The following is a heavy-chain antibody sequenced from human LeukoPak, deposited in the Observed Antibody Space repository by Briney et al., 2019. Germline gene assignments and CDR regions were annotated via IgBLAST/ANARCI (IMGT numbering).Heavy chain of an antibody. Sequence: GASVKVCCKASGYTFTDYYMHWVRQAPGQGLEWMGWINPNSGGTNYAQKFYARVTMTRDTSISTAYMELSRLRSDDTAVFYCARDRESGPFDYWGQGTLVTVSS. CDR2: INPNSGGT. J-gene: IGHJ4*02. D-gene: IGHD3-10*01. V-gene: IGHV1-2*02. CDR1: GYTFTDYY. CDR3: ARDRESGPFDY.